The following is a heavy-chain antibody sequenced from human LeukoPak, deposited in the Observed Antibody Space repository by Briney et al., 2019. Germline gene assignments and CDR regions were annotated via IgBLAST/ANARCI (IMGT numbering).Heavy chain of an antibody. CDR1: GFTFSSYP. J-gene: IGHJ4*02. CDR3: ARDSSHYLGSSDY. D-gene: IGHD6-6*01. V-gene: IGHV3-23*01. Sequence: QPGGSLRLSCVVSGFTFSSYPMSWVRQAPGKGLEWVSVISESGDVTHYADSMKGRFTISRDNTKNTLNLQMNSLRDEDTAIYYCARDSSHYLGSSDYWGQGTLVTVSS. CDR2: ISESGDVT.